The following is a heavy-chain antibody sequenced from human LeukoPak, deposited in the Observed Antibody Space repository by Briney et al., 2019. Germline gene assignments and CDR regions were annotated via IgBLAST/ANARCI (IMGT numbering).Heavy chain of an antibody. D-gene: IGHD3-9*01. Sequence: GGSLRLSCEASGFTFINYWMHWVRQAPGEGLVWVSRINNDGSDTTYADAVKSRFTFSRDNAKNALYLQMNSLRAEDTAVYYCARGYFGPEFWGQGTLVTVSS. J-gene: IGHJ4*02. CDR2: INNDGSDT. CDR1: GFTFINYW. V-gene: IGHV3-74*01. CDR3: ARGYFGPEF.